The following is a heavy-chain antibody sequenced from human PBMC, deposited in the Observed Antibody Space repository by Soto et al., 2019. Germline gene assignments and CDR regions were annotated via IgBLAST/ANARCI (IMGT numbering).Heavy chain of an antibody. D-gene: IGHD6-13*01. V-gene: IGHV3-21*01. J-gene: IGHJ6*02. CDR1: GFTFSSYS. Sequence: EVQLVESGGGLVKPGGSLRLSCAASGFTFSSYSMNWVRQAPGKGLEWVSSISSSSSYVYYADSVKGRFTISRDNAKNSRYLQMNSLRAEDTDVYYCARDLSGIAAAATEYYYGMDVWGQGTTVTVSS. CDR3: ARDLSGIAAAATEYYYGMDV. CDR2: ISSSSSYV.